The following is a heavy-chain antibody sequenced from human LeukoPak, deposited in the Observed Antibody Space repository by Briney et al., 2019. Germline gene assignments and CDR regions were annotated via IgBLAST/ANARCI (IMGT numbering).Heavy chain of an antibody. CDR1: GITVSSNY. Sequence: PGGSLRLSCAVSGITVSSNYMSWVRQAPGKGLEWVANINQDGSEKYYVDSVKGRFTISRDNAKNSLYVQMNSLRAEDTAVYYCARSTKMGDYWGQGTLVTVSS. J-gene: IGHJ4*02. CDR2: INQDGSEK. CDR3: ARSTKMGDY. D-gene: IGHD3-22*01. V-gene: IGHV3-7*04.